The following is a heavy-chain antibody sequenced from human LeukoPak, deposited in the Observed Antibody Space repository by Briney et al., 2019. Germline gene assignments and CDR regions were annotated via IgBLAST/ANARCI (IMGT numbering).Heavy chain of an antibody. CDR1: GGTFSSYA. D-gene: IGHD2-2*01. J-gene: IGHJ5*02. CDR2: IIPIFGTA. Sequence: SVKVSCKASGGTFSSYAISWVRQAPAQGIEWMGGIIPIFGTANDAQKVQRSVRITTDEAASTAYMELSSLSSENSAVYYWARVDVVVVPAARVDNWFDPWGQGTLVTVSS. V-gene: IGHV1-69*05. CDR3: ARVDVVVVPAARVDNWFDP.